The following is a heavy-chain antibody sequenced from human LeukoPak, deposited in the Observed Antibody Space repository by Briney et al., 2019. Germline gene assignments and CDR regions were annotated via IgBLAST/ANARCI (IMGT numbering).Heavy chain of an antibody. CDR3: ARGLSVSNGGYYYYGMDV. CDR1: GGSFSGYY. D-gene: IGHD1-14*01. Sequence: SETLSLTCAVYGGSFSGYYWSWIRQPPGKGPEWIGEINHSGSTNYNPSLKSRVTISVDTSKNQFSLKLSSVTAADTAVYYCARGLSVSNGGYYYYGMDVWGQGTTVTVSS. CDR2: INHSGST. V-gene: IGHV4-34*01. J-gene: IGHJ6*02.